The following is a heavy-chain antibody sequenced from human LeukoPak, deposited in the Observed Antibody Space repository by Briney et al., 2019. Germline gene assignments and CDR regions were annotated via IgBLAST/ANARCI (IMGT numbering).Heavy chain of an antibody. V-gene: IGHV3-30*04. J-gene: IGHJ4*02. CDR1: GFTFSTYA. CDR3: ARDLNSDGWRYYLYG. D-gene: IGHD6-19*01. CDR2: ISCDSGNK. Sequence: GRSLRLSCAASGFTFSTYAMHWVRQAPGKGLEWVAVISCDSGNKYYADSVQGRFTISRDNSKSTLYLQMNSLRAEDTAMYYCARDLNSDGWRYYLYGWGQGALF.